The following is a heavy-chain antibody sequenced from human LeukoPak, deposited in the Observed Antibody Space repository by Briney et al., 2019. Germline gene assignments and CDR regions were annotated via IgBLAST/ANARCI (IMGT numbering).Heavy chain of an antibody. CDR1: GGSISSYY. CDR3: AVYGN. D-gene: IGHD2/OR15-2a*01. CDR2: INHSGST. J-gene: IGHJ4*02. Sequence: SETLSLTCTVSGGSISSYYWSWIRQPPGKGLEWIGEINHSGSTNYNPSLKSRVTISVDKSKNQFSLKLSSVTAADTAVYYCAVYGNWGQGTLVTVSS. V-gene: IGHV4-59*12.